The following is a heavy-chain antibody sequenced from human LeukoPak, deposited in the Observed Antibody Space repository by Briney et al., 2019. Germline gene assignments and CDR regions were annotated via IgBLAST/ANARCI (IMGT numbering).Heavy chain of an antibody. V-gene: IGHV4-39*07. CDR1: GGSFSGSNHY. J-gene: IGHJ4*02. Sequence: PSETLSLTCTVSGGSFSGSNHYWGWIRQPPGKGLEWIGSIYFGGSTYYNPSLKSRLTISVDKSKNQFSLRLSSVTAADTAIYFCVSNNYYDADFWGQGTLVTVSS. CDR2: IYFGGST. D-gene: IGHD3-22*01. CDR3: VSNNYYDADF.